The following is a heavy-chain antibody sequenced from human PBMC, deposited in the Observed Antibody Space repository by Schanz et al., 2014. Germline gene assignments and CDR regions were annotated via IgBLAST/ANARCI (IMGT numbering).Heavy chain of an antibody. D-gene: IGHD3-16*01. CDR3: ATIGVNDYWRFGLDL. Sequence: QVQLVQSGAEVKKPGASVKVSCKASGYTFTSDSMHWVRQAPGQGLEWMGIINLSGGSTNNAQKFQGRLTMTRDTSTSTVYMELSSLRSADTAVYYCATIGVNDYWRFGLDLWGQGTTVTVSS. CDR2: INLSGGST. CDR1: GYTFTSDS. J-gene: IGHJ6*02. V-gene: IGHV1-46*01.